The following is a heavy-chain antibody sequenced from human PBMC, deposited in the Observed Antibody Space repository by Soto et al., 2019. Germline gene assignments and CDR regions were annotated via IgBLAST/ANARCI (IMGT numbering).Heavy chain of an antibody. D-gene: IGHD3-22*01. CDR2: ILPMIGSG. Sequence: SVKVSCKASGGTFNTYTFIWVRQAQGQGIEWMGSILPMIGSGTYARDYRARPAITAVPTTTTDCMNLTSLKTDNTSMDYCARNSRSSYDTSDPLDTWGQGTLVTVSS. CDR1: GGTFNTYT. J-gene: IGHJ1*01. V-gene: IGHV1-69*08. CDR3: ARNSRSSYDTSDPLDT.